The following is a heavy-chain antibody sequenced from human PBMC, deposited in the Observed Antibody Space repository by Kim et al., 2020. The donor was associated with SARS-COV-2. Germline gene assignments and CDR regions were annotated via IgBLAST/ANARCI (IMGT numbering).Heavy chain of an antibody. CDR2: INHSGST. CDR3: ARGLGRRGYSYGYHYFDY. J-gene: IGHJ4*02. CDR1: GGSFSGYY. Sequence: SETLSLTCAVYGGSFSGYYWSWIRQPPGKGLEWIGEINHSGSTNYNPSLKSRVTISVDTSKYQFSLKLSSVTAADTAVYYCARGLGRRGYSYGYHYFDYWGQGTLVTVSS. D-gene: IGHD5-18*01. V-gene: IGHV4-34*01.